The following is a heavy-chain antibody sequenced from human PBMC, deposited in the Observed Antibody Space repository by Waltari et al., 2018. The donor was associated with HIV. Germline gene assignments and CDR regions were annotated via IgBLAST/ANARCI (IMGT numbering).Heavy chain of an antibody. V-gene: IGHV1-69*13. Sequence: QVQLVQSGAEVKKPGSSVKVSCKASGGTFNSPAINWVRQASGQGLEWMGGIIPMLGTANYAQKFQGRVTITADESTSTAYMELSSLRSDDTAVYYCARGDGSGYYSDSSGYYSSGTWGQGTMVTVSS. CDR1: GGTFNSPA. J-gene: IGHJ3*01. D-gene: IGHD3-22*01. CDR2: IIPMLGTA. CDR3: ARGDGSGYYSDSSGYYSSGT.